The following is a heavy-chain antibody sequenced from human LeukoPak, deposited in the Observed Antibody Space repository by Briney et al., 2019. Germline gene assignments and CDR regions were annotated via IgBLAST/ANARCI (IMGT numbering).Heavy chain of an antibody. CDR3: AREYSSSSGRRAFDI. Sequence: NPSETLSLTCTVSGGSISGYYWSWIRQPPGKGLEWIGYTYYSGSTNYNPSLKSRLTISIDTSENQFSLKLSSVTAADTAVYYCAREYSSSSGRRAFDIWGQGTMVTVSS. CDR1: GGSISGYY. CDR2: TYYSGST. D-gene: IGHD6-6*01. J-gene: IGHJ3*02. V-gene: IGHV4-59*08.